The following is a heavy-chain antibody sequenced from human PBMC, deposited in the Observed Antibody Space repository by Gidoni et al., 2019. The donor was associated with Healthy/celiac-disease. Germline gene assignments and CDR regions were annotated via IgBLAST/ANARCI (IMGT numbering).Heavy chain of an antibody. CDR3: AREGPMITFGGVIVAGHQTLFDY. V-gene: IGHV3-33*01. CDR1: GFPFGSYG. CDR2: IWYDGSNK. J-gene: IGHJ4*02. Sequence: QVQLVESGGGVVQPGRSLRLSCAASGFPFGSYGMHWVRQAPGKGLAWVAVIWYDGSNKYYADSVKGRFTISRDNSKNTLYLQMNSLRAEDTAVYYCAREGPMITFGGVIVAGHQTLFDYWGQGTLVTVSS. D-gene: IGHD3-16*02.